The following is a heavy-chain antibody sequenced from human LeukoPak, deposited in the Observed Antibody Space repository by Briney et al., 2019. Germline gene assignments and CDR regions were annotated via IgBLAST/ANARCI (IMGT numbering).Heavy chain of an antibody. V-gene: IGHV3-23*01. CDR1: GLSFTNYG. CDR3: AKGAAAGKVDWFDP. J-gene: IGHJ5*02. Sequence: GGSLRLSCEASGLSFTNYGMIWVRQAPGKGLQWISTLTGYGGAYYADSGEGRLITTRDISKNTMFLQMYSLRAEYTAVYYCAKGAAAGKVDWFDPWGQGTLVTVSS. CDR2: LTGYGGA. D-gene: IGHD6-13*01.